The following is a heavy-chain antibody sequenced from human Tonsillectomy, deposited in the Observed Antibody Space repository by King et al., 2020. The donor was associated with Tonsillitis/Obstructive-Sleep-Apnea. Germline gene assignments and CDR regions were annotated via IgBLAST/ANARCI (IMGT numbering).Heavy chain of an antibody. J-gene: IGHJ3*02. V-gene: IGHV3-9*01. D-gene: IGHD3-9*01. CDR1: GFTFDDYA. CDR2: ISWNSGSI. Sequence: VQLVESGGGLVQPGRSLRLSCAASGFTFDDYAMHWVRQAPGKGLEWVSGISWNSGSIGYADSVKGRFTISRDNAKNSLYLQMNSLRAEDTALYYCAKDLRYDYNLHDAFDIWGQGTMVTVSS. CDR3: AKDLRYDYNLHDAFDI.